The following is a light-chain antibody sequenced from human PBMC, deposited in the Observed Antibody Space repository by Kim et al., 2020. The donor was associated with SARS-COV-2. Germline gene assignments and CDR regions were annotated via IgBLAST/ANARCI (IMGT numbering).Light chain of an antibody. CDR3: SSYTRSSTNYV. Sequence: QVITLFCPATSSSVVRLIFVSWYQNHPGKAPKLMIYAFSNRPSGVSNRFSGSKSGNTASLTISGLQAEDEADYYCSSYTRSSTNYVFGTGTKVTVL. CDR2: AFS. V-gene: IGLV2-14*03. CDR1: SSSVVRLIF. J-gene: IGLJ1*01.